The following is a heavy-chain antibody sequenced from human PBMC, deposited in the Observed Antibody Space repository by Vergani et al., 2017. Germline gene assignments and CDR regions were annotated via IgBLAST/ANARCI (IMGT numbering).Heavy chain of an antibody. D-gene: IGHD2-15*01. V-gene: IGHV3-30*18. CDR1: GFTFSSYG. J-gene: IGHJ4*02. CDR2: ISYDGSNK. Sequence: QVQLVESGGGVVQPGRSLRLSCAASGFTFSSYGMHWVRQAPGKGLEWVAVISYDGSNKYYADSVKGRFTISRDNSKNTLYLQMNSLRAEDTAVYYCAKDPDYSARQGYLDYWGQGTLVTVSS. CDR3: AKDPDYSARQGYLDY.